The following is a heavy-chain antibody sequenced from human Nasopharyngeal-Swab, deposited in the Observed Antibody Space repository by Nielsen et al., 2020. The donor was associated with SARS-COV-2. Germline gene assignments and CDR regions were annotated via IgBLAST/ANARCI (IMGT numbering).Heavy chain of an antibody. CDR2: IDEHGSTI. CDR1: AFTFSSYW. CDR3: GRDLGGRFST. V-gene: IGHV3-74*01. D-gene: IGHD3-16*01. J-gene: IGHJ5*02. Sequence: GDSLKISCVASAFTFSSYWMHWVRQVPGKALVWLSRIDEHGSTINHADSVEGRFTISRDNAKNTLFLQMNSLRAEDTAVYYCGRDLGGRFSTWGQGTLVTVSS.